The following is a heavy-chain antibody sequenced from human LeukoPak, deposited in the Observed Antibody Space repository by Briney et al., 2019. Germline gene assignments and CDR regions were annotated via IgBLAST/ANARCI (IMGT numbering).Heavy chain of an antibody. CDR3: ARHRSGTFQVWFDP. CDR2: ISYSGST. CDR1: GDSISPYF. Sequence: SETLSLTCTVSGDSISPYFWSWVRQPPGKGLEWIGHISYSGSTNYNPSLKSRVTISVDTSKNQFSLNLSSITAADTAVYYCARHRSGTFQVWFDPWGLGTLVTVSS. V-gene: IGHV4-59*08. D-gene: IGHD1-26*01. J-gene: IGHJ5*02.